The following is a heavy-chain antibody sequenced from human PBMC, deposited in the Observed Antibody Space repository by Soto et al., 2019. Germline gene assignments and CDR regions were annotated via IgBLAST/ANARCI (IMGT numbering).Heavy chain of an antibody. CDR3: ARDQGIAVAGTGFWFDP. Sequence: ASVKVSCKVSGYTLTELSMHWVRQAPGKGLEWMGGFDPDNGETIYAQKLQGRVTMTTDTSTSTAHMELRSLRSDDTAVYYCARDQGIAVAGTGFWFDPWGQGTLVTVSS. J-gene: IGHJ5*02. CDR2: FDPDNGET. CDR1: GYTLTELS. D-gene: IGHD6-19*01. V-gene: IGHV1-24*01.